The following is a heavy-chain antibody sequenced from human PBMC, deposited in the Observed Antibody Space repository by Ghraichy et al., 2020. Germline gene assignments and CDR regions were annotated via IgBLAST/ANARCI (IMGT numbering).Heavy chain of an antibody. D-gene: IGHD3-10*01. V-gene: IGHV3-64*01. CDR3: ARDRLSGRGVPIPYYGMDV. CDR1: GFTFSSYA. CDR2: ISSNGGST. Sequence: LSLTCAASGFTFSSYAMHWVRQAPGKGLEYVSAISSNGGSTYYANSVKGRFTISRDNSKNTLYLQMGSLRAEDMAVYYCARDRLSGRGVPIPYYGMDVWGQGTTVTVSS. J-gene: IGHJ6*02.